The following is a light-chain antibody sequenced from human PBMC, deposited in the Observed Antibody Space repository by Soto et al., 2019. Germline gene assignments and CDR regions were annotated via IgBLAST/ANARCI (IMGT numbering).Light chain of an antibody. V-gene: IGLV2-14*03. Sequence: QSALTQPASVSGSPGQSITISCTGTSSDVGGYNYVSWYQQHPGKAPKLMIYDVSNRPSGVSNRFSGSKSGNTASLTISGLQAEDEAAYYCSSYTSRSTPCAFGTGSKLTVL. CDR3: SSYTSRSTPCA. CDR1: SSDVGGYNY. CDR2: DVS. J-gene: IGLJ1*01.